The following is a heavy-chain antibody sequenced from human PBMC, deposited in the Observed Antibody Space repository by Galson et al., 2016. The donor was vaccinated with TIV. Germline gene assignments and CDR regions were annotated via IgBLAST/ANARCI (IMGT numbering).Heavy chain of an antibody. CDR2: IKHDESEI. Sequence: SLRLSCAASGFTFSNYWMSWVRQAPGKGLEWVANIKHDESEIYYVDSVKGRFSIFRDNAKNSLYLQMGSLRAEDTAVYYCAREKKSGSQFGAYFDYWGQGALVTVSS. V-gene: IGHV3-7*01. D-gene: IGHD1-26*01. CDR1: GFTFSNYW. CDR3: AREKKSGSQFGAYFDY. J-gene: IGHJ4*02.